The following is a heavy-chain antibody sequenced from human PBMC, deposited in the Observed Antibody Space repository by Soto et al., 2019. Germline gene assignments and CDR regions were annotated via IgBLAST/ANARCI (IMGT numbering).Heavy chain of an antibody. CDR3: ARDLDGSGSPLNY. CDR2: INPNSGGT. CDR1: GYTFTGYY. Sequence: ASVKVSCKASGYTFTGYYMHWVRQAPGQGLEWMGWINPNSGGTNYAQKFQGWVTMTRDTSISTAYMELSKLRSDDTAVYYCARDLDGSGSPLNYWGQGTLVTVSS. J-gene: IGHJ4*02. D-gene: IGHD3-10*01. V-gene: IGHV1-2*04.